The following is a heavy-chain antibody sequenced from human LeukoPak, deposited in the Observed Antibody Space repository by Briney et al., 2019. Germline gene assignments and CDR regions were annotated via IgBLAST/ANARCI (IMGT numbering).Heavy chain of an antibody. CDR1: GFHFSRYS. CDR2: ISSSSSYI. Sequence: RGSLRLPCAASGFHFSRYSMNWVRQAPGKGLEWVSSISSSSSYIYYADSVKGRFTISRDNANNSLYLQMNSLRAEDTSGYYCAKGDYPDHCYWGPLTLVTVSP. J-gene: IGHJ4*01. D-gene: IGHD3-16*01. CDR3: AKGDYPDHCY. V-gene: IGHV3-21*01.